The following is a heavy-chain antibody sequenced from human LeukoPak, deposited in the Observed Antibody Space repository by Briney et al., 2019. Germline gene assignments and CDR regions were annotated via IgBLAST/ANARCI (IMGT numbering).Heavy chain of an antibody. CDR3: ARDTPSGTYFFDS. CDR2: INWSGGNT. V-gene: IGHV3-20*01. J-gene: IGHJ4*02. CDR1: GFTFDDYG. Sequence: GESLRLSCAASGFTFDDYGMSWVRQAPGKGLEWVSGINWSGGNTGYADSVKGRFTISRDNAKNSLFLQMNSLRAEDTALYHCARDTPSGTYFFDSWGQGTLVTVSS. D-gene: IGHD1-26*01.